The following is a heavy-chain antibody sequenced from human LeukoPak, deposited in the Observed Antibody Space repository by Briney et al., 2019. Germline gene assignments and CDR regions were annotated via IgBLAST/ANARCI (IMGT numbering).Heavy chain of an antibody. D-gene: IGHD1-26*01. CDR2: IKQDGSEK. V-gene: IGHV3-7*03. Sequence: GGSLRISCAASGFTFSSYWMSWVRQAPGKGLEWVANIKQDGSEKYYVDSVKGRFTISRDNAKKSLYLQINSLRTEDTAVYYCATKSGNYYNYWGRGSLVTVSS. CDR1: GFTFSSYW. CDR3: ATKSGNYYNY. J-gene: IGHJ4*02.